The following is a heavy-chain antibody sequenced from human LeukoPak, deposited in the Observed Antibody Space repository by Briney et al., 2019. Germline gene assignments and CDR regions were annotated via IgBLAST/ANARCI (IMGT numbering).Heavy chain of an antibody. CDR3: AAQPYSGGVCYLDY. Sequence: GGSLRLSCAASGFTFSSYAMHWVRQAPGKGLEWVTVISYHARDQFYADSVKGRFTVSRDNSKNTLYLQMNSLRAEDSAVYYCAAQPYSGGVCYLDYWGQGTLVTVSS. D-gene: IGHD2-8*02. J-gene: IGHJ4*02. CDR2: ISYHARDQ. V-gene: IGHV3-30*04. CDR1: GFTFSSYA.